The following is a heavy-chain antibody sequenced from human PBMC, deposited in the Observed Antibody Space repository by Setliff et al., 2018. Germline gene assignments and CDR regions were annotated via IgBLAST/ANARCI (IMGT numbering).Heavy chain of an antibody. D-gene: IGHD3-3*01. CDR1: GFTFGDYA. J-gene: IGHJ6*02. V-gene: IGHV3-49*04. Sequence: PGGSLRLSCTASGFTFGDYAMSWVRQAPGKGLEWVGFIRSKAYGGTTEYAASVKGRFTISRDDSKSIAYLQMNSLKTEDTAVYYCTRTTGVLQFLVYGMDVWGQVTTVTVSS. CDR3: TRTTGVLQFLVYGMDV. CDR2: IRSKAYGGTT.